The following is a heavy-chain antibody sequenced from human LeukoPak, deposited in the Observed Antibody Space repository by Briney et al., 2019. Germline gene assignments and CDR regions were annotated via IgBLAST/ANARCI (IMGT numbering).Heavy chain of an antibody. CDR3: ARQLGATSRDY. V-gene: IGHV1-2*02. Sequence: GASVKVSCKASGYTFTGYYMHWVRQAPGQGLEWMGWINPNSGGTNYAQNFQGRVTMTRDTSISTAYMELNRLTSDDTAVYYCARQLGATSRDYWGQGTLVTVSS. CDR2: INPNSGGT. D-gene: IGHD1-26*01. J-gene: IGHJ4*02. CDR1: GYTFTGYY.